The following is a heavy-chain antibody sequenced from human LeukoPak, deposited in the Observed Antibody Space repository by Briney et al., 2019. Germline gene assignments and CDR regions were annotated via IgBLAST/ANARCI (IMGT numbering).Heavy chain of an antibody. CDR2: IHTSGST. V-gene: IGHV4-61*02. CDR3: ARGAQVVPASVWFDP. Sequence: SETLSLTCTVSGGSISSGDYYWSWIRQPAGTGLEWIGRIHTSGSTNSNPSLKSRVTISVDTSKNQFSLKLSSVTAADTAVYYCARGAQVVPASVWFDPWGQGTLVTVSS. J-gene: IGHJ5*02. CDR1: GGSISSGDYY. D-gene: IGHD2-2*01.